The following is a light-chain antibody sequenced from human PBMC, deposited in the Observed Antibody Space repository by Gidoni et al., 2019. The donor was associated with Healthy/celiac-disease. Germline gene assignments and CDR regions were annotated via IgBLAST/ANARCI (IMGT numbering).Light chain of an antibody. V-gene: IGKV1-5*03. CDR2: KAS. CDR3: QQYNSYSWT. Sequence: DIQMTQSPSTLSASVGDRVTITCRASQSIGSWLAWYQQKPGKAPKLLIYKASSLESGVPSTFSGSGSGTEFTLTIRSLQPDDFATYYCQQYNSYSWTFGQGTKVEIK. J-gene: IGKJ1*01. CDR1: QSIGSW.